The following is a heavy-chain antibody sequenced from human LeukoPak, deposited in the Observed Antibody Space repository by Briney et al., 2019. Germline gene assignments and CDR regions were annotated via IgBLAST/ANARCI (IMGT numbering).Heavy chain of an antibody. V-gene: IGHV1-8*03. CDR2: MNPNSGNT. CDR3: ARGLRLPTRARYYYYYMDV. CDR1: GYTFTSYD. Sequence: ASVKVSCKASGYTFTSYDINWVRQATGQGLEWMGWMNPNSGNTGYAQKFQGRVTITRNTPISTAYMELSSLRSEDTAVYYCARGLRLPTRARYYYYYMDVWGKGTTVTVSS. J-gene: IGHJ6*03.